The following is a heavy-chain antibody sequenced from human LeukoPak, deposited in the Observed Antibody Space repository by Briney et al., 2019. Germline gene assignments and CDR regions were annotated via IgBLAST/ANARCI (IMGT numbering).Heavy chain of an antibody. V-gene: IGHV4-4*02. Sequence: PSETLSLTCGVSGGSVSSTNWWTWIRQPPGNGLEWIGEVHLDGSTNFNPSLKSRLTMSVDLSENHVSLKLTSVTAADTAVYYCAGEGGFYRPLDYSGQGTLVTVSS. D-gene: IGHD6-25*01. J-gene: IGHJ4*02. CDR1: GGSVSSTNW. CDR3: AGEGGFYRPLDY. CDR2: VHLDGST.